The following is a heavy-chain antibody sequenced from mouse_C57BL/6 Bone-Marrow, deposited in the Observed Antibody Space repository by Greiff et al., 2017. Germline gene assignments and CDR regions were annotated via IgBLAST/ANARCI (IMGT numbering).Heavy chain of an antibody. CDR3: ARYRLVFGY. Sequence: VKLMESGAELARPGASVKLSCKASGYTFTSYGISWVKQSTGQGLEWIGEIYPGSGITYYNETFKGKATLTADTSSSTAYMELRSLTSEDAAVYFCARYRLVFGYWGQGTTLTVSS. V-gene: IGHV1-81*01. D-gene: IGHD1-2*01. J-gene: IGHJ2*01. CDR1: GYTFTSYG. CDR2: IYPGSGIT.